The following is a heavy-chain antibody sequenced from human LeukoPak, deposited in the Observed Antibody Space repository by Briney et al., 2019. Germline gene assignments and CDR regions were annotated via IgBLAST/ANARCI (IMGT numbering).Heavy chain of an antibody. Sequence: GGSLRLSCAASGITFSNYAMSWVRQAPGKGLEWVSAVSGSGGTTYFADSVKGRFTISRDNSKNTPFLQMNSLRAEDTAVYYCARLIAAAATGFDYWGQGTLVTVSS. J-gene: IGHJ4*02. V-gene: IGHV3-23*01. CDR3: ARLIAAAATGFDY. CDR1: GITFSNYA. CDR2: VSGSGGTT. D-gene: IGHD6-13*01.